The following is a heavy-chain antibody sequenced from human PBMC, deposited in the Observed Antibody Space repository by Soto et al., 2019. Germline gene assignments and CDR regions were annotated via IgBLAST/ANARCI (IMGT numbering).Heavy chain of an antibody. CDR3: ARGPAGITIFGVAPNWFDP. V-gene: IGHV1-3*01. CDR1: GYTFTSYA. Sequence: ASVQVSCQASGYTFTSYAMHWLRQAPGQRLEWMGWINAGNGNTKYSQKFQGRVTITRDTSASTAYMELSSLRSEDMAVYYCARGPAGITIFGVAPNWFDPWGQGTLVTVSS. D-gene: IGHD3-3*01. CDR2: INAGNGNT. J-gene: IGHJ5*02.